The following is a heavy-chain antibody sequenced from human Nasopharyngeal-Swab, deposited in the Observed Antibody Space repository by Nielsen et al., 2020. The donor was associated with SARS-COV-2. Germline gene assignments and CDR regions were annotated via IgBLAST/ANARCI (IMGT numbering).Heavy chain of an antibody. D-gene: IGHD6-13*01. J-gene: IGHJ4*02. CDR1: GFTFSSYS. Sequence: GGSLRLSCAASGFTFSSYSMNWVRQAPGKGLEWVSYISSSSTIYYADSVKGRFTISRDNAKNSLYLQMNSLRDEDTAVYYCASLYSSSYDYWGQGTLVTVSS. V-gene: IGHV3-48*02. CDR2: ISSSSTI. CDR3: ASLYSSSYDY.